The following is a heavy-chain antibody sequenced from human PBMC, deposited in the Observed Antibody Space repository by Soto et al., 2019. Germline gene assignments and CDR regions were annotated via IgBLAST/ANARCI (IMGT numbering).Heavy chain of an antibody. CDR2: IYYSGST. CDR1: GGSISSGGYY. J-gene: IGHJ5*02. D-gene: IGHD6-13*01. Sequence: QVQLQESGPGLVKPSQTLSLTCTVSGGSISSGGYYWSWIRQHPGKGLEWIGYIYYSGSTYYNPSLKSRVTISVDTAKNQFSLKLSSVTAADTAVYYCAREQQLVPRVGGGYNWCDPWGQGTLVTVSS. CDR3: AREQQLVPRVGGGYNWCDP. V-gene: IGHV4-31*03.